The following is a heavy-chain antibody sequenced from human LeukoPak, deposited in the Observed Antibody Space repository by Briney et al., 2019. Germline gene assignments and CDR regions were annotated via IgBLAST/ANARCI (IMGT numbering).Heavy chain of an antibody. D-gene: IGHD5-18*01. CDR2: IRYDGSNK. CDR1: GFTFSSYG. V-gene: IGHV3-30*02. Sequence: SGGSLRLSCAASGFTFSSYGMHWVRQAPGKGLEWVAFIRYDGSNKYYADSVKGRFTISRDNSKNTLYLQMNSLRAEDTAVYYCAKALRGYSYGWAMDVWGKGTTVTVSS. CDR3: AKALRGYSYGWAMDV. J-gene: IGHJ6*03.